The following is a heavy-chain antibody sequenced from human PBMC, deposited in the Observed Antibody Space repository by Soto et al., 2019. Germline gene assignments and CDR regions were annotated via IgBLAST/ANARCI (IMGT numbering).Heavy chain of an antibody. V-gene: IGHV1-18*01. CDR2: ISPYTGNT. D-gene: IGHD3-16*01. CDR1: GYIFVNYG. J-gene: IGHJ6*02. Sequence: QVQLVQSGDEVKKPGASVKVSCKASGYIFVNYGIAWVRQAPGQGLEWMGWISPYTGNTHSATKVQGRLTMTTDTSTSTAYMGLGSLTSDETAVYYCVMVDNYVTPTPQDVWGQGTTVTVS. CDR3: VMVDNYVTPTPQDV.